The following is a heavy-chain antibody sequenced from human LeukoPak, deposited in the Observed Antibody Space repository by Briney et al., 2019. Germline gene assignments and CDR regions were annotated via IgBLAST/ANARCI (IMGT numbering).Heavy chain of an antibody. CDR3: ARQQEVSGYFDY. Sequence: ASVKVSCKASGYTFTGQYLHWVRQAPGQGLEWMGWINPNSGGTNYAQKFQGRVTMTRDTSISTAYMELSRLRSDDTAVYYCARQQEVSGYFDYWGQGTLVTVSS. V-gene: IGHV1-2*02. D-gene: IGHD3-16*02. J-gene: IGHJ4*02. CDR2: INPNSGGT. CDR1: GYTFTGQY.